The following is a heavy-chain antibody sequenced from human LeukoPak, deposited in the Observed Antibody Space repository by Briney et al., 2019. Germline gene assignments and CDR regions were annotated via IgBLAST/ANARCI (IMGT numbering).Heavy chain of an antibody. J-gene: IGHJ5*02. CDR3: AWVPSGVVGGWFDP. Sequence: ASVKVSCRASGYTFTSYDINWVREATGQGLEWMGWMNPNSGNTGYAQKFQGRVTMTRNTSISTAYMELSSLRSEDTAVYYCAWVPSGVVGGWFDPWGQGTLVTVSS. V-gene: IGHV1-8*01. D-gene: IGHD3-22*01. CDR1: GYTFTSYD. CDR2: MNPNSGNT.